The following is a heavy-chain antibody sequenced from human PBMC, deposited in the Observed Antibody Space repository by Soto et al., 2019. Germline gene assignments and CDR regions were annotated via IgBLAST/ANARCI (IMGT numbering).Heavy chain of an antibody. CDR3: ARALTQNCSSTSCQGKDAFDI. D-gene: IGHD2-2*01. CDR2: INPNSGGT. CDR1: GYTFTGYY. Sequence: GASVKVSCKASGYTFTGYYMHWLRQAPGQGREGMGWINPNSGGTNYAQKFQGWVTMTRDTSISTAYMELSRLRSDDTAVYYCARALTQNCSSTSCQGKDAFDIWGQGTMVTVSS. J-gene: IGHJ3*02. V-gene: IGHV1-2*04.